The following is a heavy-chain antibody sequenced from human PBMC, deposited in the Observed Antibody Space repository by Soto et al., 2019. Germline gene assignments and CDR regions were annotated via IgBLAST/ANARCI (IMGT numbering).Heavy chain of an antibody. CDR2: IYHSGST. Sequence: QLQLQESGSGLVKPSQTLSLTCAVSGGSISSGGYSWSWILQPPGKGLEWIGYIYHSGSTYSNPSLKSRVTISLDRAKNQFYLKLSSVTAAGTAVYYCARGPRGYAELWGQGTLVTVSS. CDR1: GGSISSGGYS. D-gene: IGHD1-1*01. V-gene: IGHV4-30-2*01. J-gene: IGHJ4*02. CDR3: ARGPRGYAEL.